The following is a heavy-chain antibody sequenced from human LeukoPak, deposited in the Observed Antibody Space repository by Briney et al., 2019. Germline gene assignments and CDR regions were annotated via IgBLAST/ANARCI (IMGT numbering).Heavy chain of an antibody. J-gene: IGHJ6*02. Sequence: GESLKIFCKGSGYSFTSYWIGWVRQMPGKGLEWMGIIYPGDSDTRYSPSFQGQVTISADKSISTAYLQWSSLKASDTAMYYCARHQTTTDYGMDVWGQGTTVTVSS. V-gene: IGHV5-51*01. CDR1: GYSFTSYW. D-gene: IGHD1-1*01. CDR3: ARHQTTTDYGMDV. CDR2: IYPGDSDT.